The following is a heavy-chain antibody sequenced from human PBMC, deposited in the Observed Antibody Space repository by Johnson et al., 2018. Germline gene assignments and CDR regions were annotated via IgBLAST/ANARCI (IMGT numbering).Heavy chain of an antibody. D-gene: IGHD2-8*02. CDR1: GIPFRSYG. J-gene: IGHJ3*02. CDR3: AKKVYGTGPLGAFDM. V-gene: IGHV3-30*18. Sequence: QVQLVQSGGGVVQPGRSLRLSCVASGIPFRSYGMHWVRQAPGKGLEWVAVISYDGSNKFYADSVKGRFTIFRDNSKNTVYLQMNSLKTEDTALYYCAKKVYGTGPLGAFDMWGQGTKVTVSS. CDR2: ISYDGSNK.